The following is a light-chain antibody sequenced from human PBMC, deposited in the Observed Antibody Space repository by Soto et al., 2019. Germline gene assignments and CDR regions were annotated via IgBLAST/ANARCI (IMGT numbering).Light chain of an antibody. J-gene: IGKJ5*01. CDR3: QQYKSWPIT. V-gene: IGKV3-20*01. CDR2: GAS. Sequence: EIVLTQSPDTLSLSPGERATLSCRASQSISSTHLVWYQQKPGQAPSLLIFGASSRATGVPPRFTGSGSGTEFTLTISGLQSEDFAVYYCQQYKSWPITFGQGTRLENK. CDR1: QSISSTH.